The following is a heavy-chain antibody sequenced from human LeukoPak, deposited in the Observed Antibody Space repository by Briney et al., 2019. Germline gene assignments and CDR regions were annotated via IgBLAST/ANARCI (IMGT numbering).Heavy chain of an antibody. Sequence: GGSLRLSCAASRFTFSSYWMHWVRQAPGKGLVWVSRINSDGSSTKYADSVKGRFTISRDNAKNTLYVQMNNLRAEDTAVYYCARLYPKAPGDYSWGRGTLVTVSS. D-gene: IGHD2-8*01. CDR2: INSDGSST. CDR3: ARLYPKAPGDYS. V-gene: IGHV3-74*03. J-gene: IGHJ4*02. CDR1: RFTFSSYW.